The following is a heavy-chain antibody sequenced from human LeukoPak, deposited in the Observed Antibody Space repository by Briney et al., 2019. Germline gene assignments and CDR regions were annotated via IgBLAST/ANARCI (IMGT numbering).Heavy chain of an antibody. D-gene: IGHD6-13*01. CDR2: IYYSGST. V-gene: IGHV4-39*01. Sequence: SETLSLTCTVSGGSISSSSYYWGWIRQPPGKGLEWIGTIYYSGSTYYNPSLKSRVTLSVDTSKNQFSLKLSSVTAADTAVYCCPLSYSNNWSRAFDIWGQGTMVTVSS. CDR1: GGSISSSSYY. J-gene: IGHJ3*02. CDR3: PLSYSNNWSRAFDI.